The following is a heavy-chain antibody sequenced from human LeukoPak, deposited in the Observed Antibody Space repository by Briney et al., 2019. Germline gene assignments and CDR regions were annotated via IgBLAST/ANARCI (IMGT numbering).Heavy chain of an antibody. CDR1: GFTFSSYA. CDR3: AKAGPYYDFWSGYSYYFDY. CDR2: ISGSGGST. Sequence: GGSLRLSCAASGFTFSSYAMSWVRQAPGKGLEWVSAISGSGGSTYYADSVKGRFTISRDNSKNTLYLQMNSLRAEDTAVYYCAKAGPYYDFWSGYSYYFDYWGQGTLVTVSS. V-gene: IGHV3-23*01. J-gene: IGHJ4*02. D-gene: IGHD3-3*01.